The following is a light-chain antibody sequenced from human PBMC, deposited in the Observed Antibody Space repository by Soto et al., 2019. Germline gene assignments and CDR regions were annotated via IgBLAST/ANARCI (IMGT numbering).Light chain of an antibody. J-gene: IGLJ1*01. CDR2: ENN. V-gene: IGLV1-40*01. CDR3: QSYDSRLSGYV. Sequence: QSVLTQPPSVSEAPGQRVTISCTGSSPNIGAGYEAHWYQQVPGTAPKLLIYENNNRPSGVPDRFSGSKSGTSASLAITGLQAEDEAEYYCQSYDSRLSGYVFGTGTKLTVL. CDR1: SPNIGAGYE.